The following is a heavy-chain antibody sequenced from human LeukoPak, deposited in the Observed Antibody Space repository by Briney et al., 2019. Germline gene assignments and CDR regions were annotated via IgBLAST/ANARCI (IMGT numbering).Heavy chain of an antibody. V-gene: IGHV3-11*04. J-gene: IGHJ4*02. Sequence: GGSLRLSCAASGFTFSDYYLSWIRQAPGKGLEWVSYISSSGSTIYYADSVKGRFTISRDDAKNSLYLQVNSLRAEDMAVYYCARDSRLAGSDYWGQGTLVTVSS. CDR1: GFTFSDYY. CDR2: ISSSGSTI. D-gene: IGHD3-10*01. CDR3: ARDSRLAGSDY.